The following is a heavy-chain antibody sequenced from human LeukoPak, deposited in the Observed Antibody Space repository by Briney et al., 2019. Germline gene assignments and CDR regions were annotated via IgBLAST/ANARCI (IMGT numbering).Heavy chain of an antibody. Sequence: GGSLRLSCAASGFTVSSNYMSWVHQAPGKGLEWDSVIYSGGSTYYADAVKGRFTISRENSKNTLHLQMNSLRAEDTAVYYCARALDCSSTSCYAGGFDYWGQGTLVTVSS. D-gene: IGHD2-2*01. CDR2: IYSGGST. CDR3: ARALDCSSTSCYAGGFDY. V-gene: IGHV3-66*01. J-gene: IGHJ4*02. CDR1: GFTVSSNY.